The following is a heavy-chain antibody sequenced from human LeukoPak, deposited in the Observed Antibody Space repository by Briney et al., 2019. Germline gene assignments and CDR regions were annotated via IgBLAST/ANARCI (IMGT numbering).Heavy chain of an antibody. D-gene: IGHD1-26*01. V-gene: IGHV4-38-2*02. Sequence: SETLSLTCTVSGYSISSGYYWGWIRQPPGKGLEWIGSIYHSGSTYYNPSLKSRVTISVDTSKNQFSLKLSSVTAADTAVYYCARGRGSYRGFDYRGQGTLVTVSS. CDR1: GYSISSGYY. CDR3: ARGRGSYRGFDY. CDR2: IYHSGST. J-gene: IGHJ4*02.